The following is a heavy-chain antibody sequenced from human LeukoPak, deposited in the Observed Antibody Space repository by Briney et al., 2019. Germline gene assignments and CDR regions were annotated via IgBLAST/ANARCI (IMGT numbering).Heavy chain of an antibody. D-gene: IGHD5-18*01. V-gene: IGHV1-8*01. CDR1: GYTFTSYD. CDR2: MNPNSGNT. CDR3: ARDFYTAMETTDFDY. J-gene: IGHJ4*02. Sequence: GASVKVSCKASGYTFTSYDVNWVRQATGQGLEWMGSMNPNSGNTGYAQKFQGRVTMTRNTSISTAYMELSSLRSEDTAVYYCARDFYTAMETTDFDYWGQGTLVTVSS.